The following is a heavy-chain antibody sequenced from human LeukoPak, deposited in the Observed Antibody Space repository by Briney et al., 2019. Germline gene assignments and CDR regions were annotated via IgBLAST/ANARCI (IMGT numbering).Heavy chain of an antibody. J-gene: IGHJ6*04. CDR2: IYYSGST. V-gene: IGHV4-59*08. D-gene: IGHD2-2*03. CDR1: GGSISSYY. CDR3: ARTGYCSSTSCYWGLNYYYGMDV. Sequence: SETLSLTCTVSGGSISSYYWSWIRQPPGKGLEWIGYIYYSGSTNYNPSLKSRVTISVDTSKNQFSLKLSSVTAADTAVYYCARTGYCSSTSCYWGLNYYYGMDVWGEGTTVTVSP.